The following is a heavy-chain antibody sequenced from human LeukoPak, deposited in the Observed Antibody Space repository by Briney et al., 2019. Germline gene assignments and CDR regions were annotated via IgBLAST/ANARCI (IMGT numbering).Heavy chain of an antibody. CDR3: AKNRGNYYYFDY. Sequence: GGSLRLSCAASGFTFSSYAMSWVRQAPGKGLEWVSAISGSGGSIYYADSVKGRFTISRDNSKNTLYLQMNSLRAEDTAVYYCAKNRGNYYYFDYWGQGTLVTVSS. CDR2: ISGSGGSI. D-gene: IGHD4-11*01. V-gene: IGHV3-23*01. CDR1: GFTFSSYA. J-gene: IGHJ4*02.